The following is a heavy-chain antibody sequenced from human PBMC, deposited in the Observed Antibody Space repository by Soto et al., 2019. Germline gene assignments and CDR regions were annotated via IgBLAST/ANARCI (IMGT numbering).Heavy chain of an antibody. Sequence: SETLSLTCTVSGGSISSYYWSWIRQPPGEGLEWIGYIYYSGSTNYNPSLKNRVTISVDASKSQFYLKLRSVTAADTAVYYCARGMAEEQIFYYFDYWGQGALVTVSS. J-gene: IGHJ4*02. CDR2: IYYSGST. V-gene: IGHV4-59*01. CDR3: ARGMAEEQIFYYFDY. CDR1: GGSISSYY. D-gene: IGHD3-9*01.